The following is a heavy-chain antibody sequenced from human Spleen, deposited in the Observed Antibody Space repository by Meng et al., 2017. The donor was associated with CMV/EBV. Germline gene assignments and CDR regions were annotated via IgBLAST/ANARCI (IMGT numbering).Heavy chain of an antibody. D-gene: IGHD2-2*01. CDR3: ASVRGFCTSTTCYRGAFDI. CDR1: RFTFTNFA. V-gene: IGHV3-30*04. Sequence: GGSLRLSCAASRFTFTNFAIHWVHQAPGNGLEWVAVISYDGSNEYYVDSVKGRFTISRDSSKNTLYLQMNSLRAEDTAVYYCASVRGFCTSTTCYRGAFDIWGQGTMVTVSS. CDR2: ISYDGSNE. J-gene: IGHJ3*02.